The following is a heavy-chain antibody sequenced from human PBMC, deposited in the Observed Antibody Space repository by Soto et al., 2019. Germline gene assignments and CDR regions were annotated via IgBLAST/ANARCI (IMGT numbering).Heavy chain of an antibody. Sequence: QVQLVESGGGVVQPGRSLRLSCAASGFTFSSYAMHWVRQAPGKGREWVAVISYDGSNKYYADSVKGRFTISRDNSKNTLYLQMNSLRAEDTAVYYCARGRATHYYYYGMDVWGQGTTVTVSS. V-gene: IGHV3-30-3*01. D-gene: IGHD5-12*01. CDR2: ISYDGSNK. J-gene: IGHJ6*02. CDR3: ARGRATHYYYYGMDV. CDR1: GFTFSSYA.